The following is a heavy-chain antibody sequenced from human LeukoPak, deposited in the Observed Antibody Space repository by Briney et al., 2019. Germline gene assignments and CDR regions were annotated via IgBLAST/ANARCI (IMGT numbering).Heavy chain of an antibody. V-gene: IGHV4-59*08. D-gene: IGHD2-2*01. J-gene: IGHJ5*02. CDR2: IYDTGST. Sequence: SETLSLTCTVSGDSISSYYWSWIRQPPGKGLEWIGSIYDTGSTTYNPSLKSRVTISVDTSKNQFSLKLSSVTAADTAVYYCARGGVPAATHNWFDPWGQGTLVTVSS. CDR1: GDSISSYY. CDR3: ARGGVPAATHNWFDP.